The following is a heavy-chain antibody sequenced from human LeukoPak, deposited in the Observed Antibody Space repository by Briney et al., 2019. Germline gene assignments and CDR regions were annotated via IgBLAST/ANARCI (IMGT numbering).Heavy chain of an antibody. J-gene: IGHJ4*02. D-gene: IGHD6-19*01. CDR1: GFTFGTYN. Sequence: PGGSLRLSCAASGFTFGTYNMNWVRQAPGKGLEWVAVIWFDGSNKFYADSVKGRFTISRDNSKNTLYLQMNSLRAEDTAVYYCASSAGALIDCWGQGTLVIVSS. V-gene: IGHV3-33*08. CDR3: ASSAGALIDC. CDR2: IWFDGSNK.